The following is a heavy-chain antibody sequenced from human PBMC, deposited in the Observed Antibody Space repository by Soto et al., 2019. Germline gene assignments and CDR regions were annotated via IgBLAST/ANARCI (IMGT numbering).Heavy chain of an antibody. CDR2: ISYDGSNK. J-gene: IGHJ4*02. Sequence: QVQLVASGGGVVQPGRSLRLSCAASGFTFSSYGLHWVRQAPGKGLEWVAVISYDGSNKSYAGSVKGRFTISRANSKNTLYLQRNSLRAEDTAVYYCAKDMRSGGAASFDFWGQGTLVTVS. D-gene: IGHD3-16*01. CDR1: GFTFSSYG. CDR3: AKDMRSGGAASFDF. V-gene: IGHV3-30*18.